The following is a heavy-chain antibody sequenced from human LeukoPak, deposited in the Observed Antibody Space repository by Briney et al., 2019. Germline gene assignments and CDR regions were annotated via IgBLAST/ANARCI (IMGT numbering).Heavy chain of an antibody. J-gene: IGHJ2*01. CDR3: AKANGWYGRGYFDL. V-gene: IGHV3-15*07. D-gene: IGHD6-19*01. CDR2: IISKTDGGTT. CDR1: GFTFSNAW. Sequence: GGSLRLSCAASGFTFSNAWMNWVRQAPGKGLEWVGRIISKTDGGTTDYAAPVKGRFSISRDDSKNTLYLQMNNLKTEDTAVYYCAKANGWYGRGYFDLWGRGTLVSVSS.